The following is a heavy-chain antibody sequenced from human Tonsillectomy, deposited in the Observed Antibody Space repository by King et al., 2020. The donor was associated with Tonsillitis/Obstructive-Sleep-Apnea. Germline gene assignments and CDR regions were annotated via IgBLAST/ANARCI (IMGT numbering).Heavy chain of an antibody. D-gene: IGHD2-2*01. V-gene: IGHV4-59*01. CDR2: IFYSGST. Sequence: QLQESGPGLVKPSETLSLTCTVSGGSISSYYWSWIRQPPGKGLEWIGYIFYSGSTNYNPSLKSRVTISVDTSKNQFSLQLSSVTAADTAVYYCARDHCSSISCYGNYYYMDVWGKGTTVTVSS. J-gene: IGHJ6*03. CDR1: GGSISSYY. CDR3: ARDHCSSISCYGNYYYMDV.